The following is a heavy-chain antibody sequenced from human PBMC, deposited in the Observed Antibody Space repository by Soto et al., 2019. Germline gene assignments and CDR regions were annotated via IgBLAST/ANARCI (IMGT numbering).Heavy chain of an antibody. CDR3: ARDLGSSSGEKGSYYYYYGMDV. J-gene: IGHJ6*02. CDR1: GYTFTGYY. D-gene: IGHD6-13*01. V-gene: IGHV1-2*04. CDR2: INPNSGGT. Sequence: ASVKVSCKASGYTFTGYYMHWVRQAPGQGLEWMGWINPNSGGTNYAQKFQGWVTMTRDTSISTAYMELSRLRSDDTAVYYCARDLGSSSGEKGSYYYYYGMDVWGQGTTVTVSS.